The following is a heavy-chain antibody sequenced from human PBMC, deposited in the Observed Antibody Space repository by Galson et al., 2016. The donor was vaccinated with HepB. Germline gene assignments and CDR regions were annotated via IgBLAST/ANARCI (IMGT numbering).Heavy chain of an antibody. CDR2: INPIFGTA. D-gene: IGHD3-16*02. Sequence: SVKVSCKASGGTFSSYGLSWVRQAPGQGLEWMGGINPIFGTANYAEKFQARVTITADKSTTTGYMELSSLTSDDTAVYYCARGVRTFGGIIARRESACDIWGQGTMVTVSS. CDR1: GGTFSSYG. V-gene: IGHV1-69*06. J-gene: IGHJ3*02. CDR3: ARGVRTFGGIIARRESACDI.